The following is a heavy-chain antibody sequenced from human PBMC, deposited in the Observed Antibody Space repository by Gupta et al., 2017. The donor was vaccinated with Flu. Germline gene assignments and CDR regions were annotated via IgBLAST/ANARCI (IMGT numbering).Heavy chain of an antibody. Sequence: YAMNWVRQAPGKGLEWVSYISASSANIHYADSVKGRFTVSRDNAKNSLYLQLNSLRVEDTAVYFCASDPSYGSSYYHYFDYWGLGSLVTVSS. J-gene: IGHJ4*02. CDR2: ISASSANI. D-gene: IGHD6-13*01. V-gene: IGHV3-48*01. CDR1: YA. CDR3: ASDPSYGSSYYHYFDY.